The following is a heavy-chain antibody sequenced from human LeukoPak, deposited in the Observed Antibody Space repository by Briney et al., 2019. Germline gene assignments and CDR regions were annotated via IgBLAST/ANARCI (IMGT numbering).Heavy chain of an antibody. J-gene: IGHJ4*02. D-gene: IGHD3-16*01. V-gene: IGHV1-18*01. Sequence: ASVKVSCKASGYTFTSYGISWVRQAPGQGLEWMGWISAYNGNTNYAQKLQGRVTMTTDTSTSTAYMELRSLRSDDTAVYYCARDADYDYVWGTNDYWGQGTLVTVCS. CDR2: ISAYNGNT. CDR1: GYTFTSYG. CDR3: ARDADYDYVWGTNDY.